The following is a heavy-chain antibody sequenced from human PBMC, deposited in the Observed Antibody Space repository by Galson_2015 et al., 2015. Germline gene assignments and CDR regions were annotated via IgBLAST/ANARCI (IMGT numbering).Heavy chain of an antibody. V-gene: IGHV2-5*01. J-gene: IGHJ2*01. D-gene: IGHD5-18*01. CDR3: AHSGLQLLSTIHWYFEL. Sequence: PALVKPTQTLTLTCTFSGFSLSTSGVGVGWIRQPPGKALEWLALIYWNDDKRYSPSLKSRLTITKDTSKNQVVLTMTNMDPVDTATYYCAHSGLQLLSTIHWYFELWGRGTLVTVSS. CDR2: IYWNDDK. CDR1: GFSLSTSGVG.